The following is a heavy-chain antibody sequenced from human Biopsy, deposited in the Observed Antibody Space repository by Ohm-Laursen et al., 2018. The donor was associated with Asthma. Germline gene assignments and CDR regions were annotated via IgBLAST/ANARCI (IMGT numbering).Heavy chain of an antibody. J-gene: IGHJ6*02. CDR2: IYYSGGT. V-gene: IGHV4-31*03. CDR3: ARDRNYCSDGTCVHYYGVDV. Sequence: TLSLTCPVSGASIKTDDHYWSWLRQPPGKGLEWIGNIYYSGGTYYNPSLQSRATISIDTSMSQFSLKLKSVTAADTAVYYCARDRNYCSDGTCVHYYGVDVWGPGTTVTVSS. CDR1: GASIKTDDHY. D-gene: IGHD2-15*01.